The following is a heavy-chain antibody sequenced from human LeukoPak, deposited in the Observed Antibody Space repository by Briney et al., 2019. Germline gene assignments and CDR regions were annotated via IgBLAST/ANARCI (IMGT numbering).Heavy chain of an antibody. D-gene: IGHD1-26*01. J-gene: IGHJ4*02. CDR1: GFTFSSYS. V-gene: IGHV3-21*01. Sequence: GGSLRLSCAASGFTFSSYSMNWVRQAPGKGLEWVSSISSSSSYIYYADSVKGRFTISRDNAKNSLYLQMNSLRAEDTAVYYCASYKYSGSYANDYWGQGTLVTVSS. CDR2: ISSSSSYI. CDR3: ASYKYSGSYANDY.